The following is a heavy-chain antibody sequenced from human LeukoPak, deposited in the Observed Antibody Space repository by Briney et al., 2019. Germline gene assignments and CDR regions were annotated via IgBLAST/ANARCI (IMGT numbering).Heavy chain of an antibody. Sequence: ASVKVSCKASGYTFTGYYMHWVRQATGQGLEWMGWMNPNSGNTGYAQKFQGRFTMTRDTSISTAYMELSSLRSEDTAVYYCARGSSTSDYWGQGTLVTVSS. J-gene: IGHJ4*02. CDR3: ARGSSTSDY. V-gene: IGHV1-8*02. CDR1: GYTFTGYY. CDR2: MNPNSGNT. D-gene: IGHD2-2*01.